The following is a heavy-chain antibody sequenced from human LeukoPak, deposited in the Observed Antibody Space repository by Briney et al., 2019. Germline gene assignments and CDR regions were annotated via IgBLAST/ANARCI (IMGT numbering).Heavy chain of an antibody. J-gene: IGHJ3*02. D-gene: IGHD3-16*02. CDR1: GCTFTSYD. Sequence: GASVKVSCKASGCTFTSYDINWVRQATGQGLEWMGYMNPASGNTGYAQKFQGRVTMTTDTSISTAYMELSSLRSEDTAVYYCARVPREIASIWGQGTMVTVSS. V-gene: IGHV1-8*01. CDR2: MNPASGNT. CDR3: ARVPREIASI.